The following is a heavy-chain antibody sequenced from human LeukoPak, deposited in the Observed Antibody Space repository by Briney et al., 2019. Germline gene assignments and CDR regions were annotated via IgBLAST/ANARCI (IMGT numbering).Heavy chain of an antibody. J-gene: IGHJ6*03. CDR2: IRYDGSNK. CDR3: AKVAAGTYYYYYYYMDV. CDR1: GFTFSSYG. D-gene: IGHD6-13*01. Sequence: GGSLRLSCAASGFTFSSYGMHWVRQAPGKGLEWVAFIRYDGSNKYYADSVKGRFTISRDNSKNTLYLQMNSPRAEDTAVYYCAKVAAGTYYYYYYYMDVWGKGTTVTVSS. V-gene: IGHV3-30*02.